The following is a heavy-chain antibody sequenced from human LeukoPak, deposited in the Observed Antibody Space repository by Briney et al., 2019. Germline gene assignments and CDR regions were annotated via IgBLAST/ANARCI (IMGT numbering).Heavy chain of an antibody. J-gene: IGHJ4*02. CDR1: GFTFSTYA. CDR3: AKIPLGSLRVGFDY. V-gene: IGHV3-23*01. Sequence: GGSLRLSCAASGFTFSTYAMSWVRQAPGKGLEWVSGISGSGGSTYYADSVKGRFTISRYNSQNTLYLQMNSLRGEDTAVYYCAKIPLGSLRVGFDYRGQGTLVTVSS. CDR2: ISGSGGST. D-gene: IGHD3-10*01.